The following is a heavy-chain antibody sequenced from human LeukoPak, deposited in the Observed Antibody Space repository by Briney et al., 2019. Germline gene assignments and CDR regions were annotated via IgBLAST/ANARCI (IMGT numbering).Heavy chain of an antibody. Sequence: SETLSLTCTVSGGSISSNSYSWGWIREPPGKGLEWIASMSYSGSTYYNPSLKSRVTISVDASRNQFSLKLSSVTAADTAVYYCARVRWLQLGHFDYWGQGSLVTVSS. D-gene: IGHD5-24*01. V-gene: IGHV4-39*07. CDR1: GGSISSNSYS. CDR3: ARVRWLQLGHFDY. CDR2: MSYSGST. J-gene: IGHJ4*02.